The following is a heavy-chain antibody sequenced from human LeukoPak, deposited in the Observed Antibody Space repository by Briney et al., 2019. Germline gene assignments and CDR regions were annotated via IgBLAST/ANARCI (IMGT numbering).Heavy chain of an antibody. Sequence: ETLSLTCTVSGGSISNYYWNWIRQAPGKGLEWVSSISTSSSYIYYADSLKGRFTISRDNARKSLYLQMNTLRAEDTAVYFCARGADGVSSNSRGWLDPWGQGTLVTVSS. D-gene: IGHD2-15*01. CDR2: ISTSSSYI. CDR1: GGSISNYY. J-gene: IGHJ5*02. CDR3: ARGADGVSSNSRGWLDP. V-gene: IGHV3-21*01.